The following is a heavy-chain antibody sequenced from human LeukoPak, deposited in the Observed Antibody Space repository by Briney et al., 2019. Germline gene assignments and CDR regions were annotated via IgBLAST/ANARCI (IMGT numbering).Heavy chain of an antibody. CDR3: ARVWDYYDSSGYYYFDY. CDR2: ISSSGSTI. D-gene: IGHD3-22*01. J-gene: IGHJ4*02. V-gene: IGHV3-48*03. CDR1: GFTFSSYE. Sequence: GGSLRLSCAASGFTFSSYEMNWVRQAPGKGLEWVSYISSSGSTIYYADSVKGRFTISRDNAKNSLYLQMNSQRAEDTAVYYCARVWDYYDSSGYYYFDYWGQGTLVTVSS.